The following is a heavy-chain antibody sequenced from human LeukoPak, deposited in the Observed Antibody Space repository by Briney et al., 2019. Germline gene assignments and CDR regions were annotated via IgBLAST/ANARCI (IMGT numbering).Heavy chain of an antibody. V-gene: IGHV4-34*01. CDR1: GGSISSYY. J-gene: IGHJ4*02. CDR2: INHGGST. CDR3: ARTGNHCSSTSCYVY. Sequence: SETLSLTCTVSGGSISSYYWSWIRQPPGKGLEWIGEINHGGSTNYNPSLKSRVTISVDTSKNQFSLKLSSVTAADTAVYYCARTGNHCSSTSCYVYWGQGTLVTVSS. D-gene: IGHD2-2*01.